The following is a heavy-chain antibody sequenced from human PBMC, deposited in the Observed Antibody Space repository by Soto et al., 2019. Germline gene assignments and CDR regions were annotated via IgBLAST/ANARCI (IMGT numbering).Heavy chain of an antibody. D-gene: IGHD3-9*01. Sequence: GPTLVNPTQTLTLTCTFSGFSLSTSGVGVAWIRQPPGKALEWLALIYWDDGKRYSPSLKTRLNITKDTSKNQVVLTLTNVDPVDTATFFFAQRPAYDISTGYYPFDYWGQGSLVTVSS. CDR3: AQRPAYDISTGYYPFDY. J-gene: IGHJ4*02. CDR1: GFSLSTSGVG. V-gene: IGHV2-5*02. CDR2: IYWDDGK.